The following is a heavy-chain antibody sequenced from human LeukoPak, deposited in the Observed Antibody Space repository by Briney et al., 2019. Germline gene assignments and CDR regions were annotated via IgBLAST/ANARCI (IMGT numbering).Heavy chain of an antibody. D-gene: IGHD6-13*01. CDR3: ARGHSSSWYSSGMDV. CDR1: GFTFSTYN. CDR2: ISSSSSYI. V-gene: IGHV3-21*01. J-gene: IGHJ6*02. Sequence: GGSLRLSCAASGFTFSTYNMNWVRQAPGKGLEWVSSISSSSSYIYYADSVKGRFTISRDNAKNSLYLQMNSLRAEDMAVYYCARGHSSSWYSSGMDVWGQGTTVTVSS.